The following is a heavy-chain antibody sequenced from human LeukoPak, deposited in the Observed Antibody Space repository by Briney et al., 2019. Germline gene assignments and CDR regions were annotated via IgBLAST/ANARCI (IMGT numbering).Heavy chain of an antibody. J-gene: IGHJ4*02. V-gene: IGHV1-18*01. Sequence: GASVKVSCKASGYSFTSYGISWVRQAPGQGLEWMGWISGYSGGTKYAQKFQGRVTLITDTSTSTVYMELRNLRSDDTAMYYCARDLGLPRLNSFDYWGQGTLVSLCS. CDR1: GYSFTSYG. CDR3: ARDLGLPRLNSFDY. CDR2: ISGYSGGT. D-gene: IGHD3/OR15-3a*01.